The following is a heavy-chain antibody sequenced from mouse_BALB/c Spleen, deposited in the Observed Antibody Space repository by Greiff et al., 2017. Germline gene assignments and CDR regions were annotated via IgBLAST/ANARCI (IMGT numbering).Heavy chain of an antibody. V-gene: IGHV3-2*02. CDR2: ISYSGST. Sequence: EVKLVESGPGLVKPSQSLSLTCTVTGYSITSDYAWNWIRQFPGNKLEWMGYISYSGSTSYNPSLKSRISITRDTSKNQFFLQLNSVTTEDTATYYCARWDYGSSDYYAMDYWGQGTSVTVSS. D-gene: IGHD1-1*01. CDR3: ARWDYGSSDYYAMDY. J-gene: IGHJ4*01. CDR1: GYSITSDYA.